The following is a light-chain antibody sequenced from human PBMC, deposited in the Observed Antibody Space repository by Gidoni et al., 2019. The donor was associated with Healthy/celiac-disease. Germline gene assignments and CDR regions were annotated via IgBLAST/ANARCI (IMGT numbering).Light chain of an antibody. Sequence: DIQITHSPSSLSASVGDRVTITCQASQDISNHLNWYQQKPGKAPKLLIYDASNLETGVPSRFSGSGSGTDFTFTISSLQPEDIAAYYCQQYGNLPYSFGQGTKVEIK. CDR3: QQYGNLPYS. J-gene: IGKJ2*03. CDR2: DAS. V-gene: IGKV1-33*01. CDR1: QDISNH.